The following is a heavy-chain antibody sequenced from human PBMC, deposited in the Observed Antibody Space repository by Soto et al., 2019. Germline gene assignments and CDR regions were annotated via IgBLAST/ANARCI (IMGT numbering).Heavy chain of an antibody. CDR2: INWNGGST. V-gene: IGHV3-20*04. J-gene: IGHJ4*02. Sequence: GGSLRLSCAASGFTFDDYGMSWVRQAPGKGLQWVSGINWNGGSTGYADSVKGRFTISRDNAKNSLYLQMNSLRAEDTALYYCARGRGYSYRWYFDYWGQGTLVTVSS. D-gene: IGHD5-18*01. CDR3: ARGRGYSYRWYFDY. CDR1: GFTFDDYG.